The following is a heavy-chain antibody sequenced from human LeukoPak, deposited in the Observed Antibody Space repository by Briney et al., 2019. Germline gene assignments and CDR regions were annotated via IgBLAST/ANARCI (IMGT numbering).Heavy chain of an antibody. CDR3: ARGRTYYYGSGSPTRPYFDY. V-gene: IGHV4-34*01. J-gene: IGHJ4*02. CDR2: INHSGST. Sequence: SETLSLTCAVYGGSFSGYYWRWIRQPPGKGLEWIGEINHSGSTNYNPSLKSRVTISVDTSKNQFSLKLSSVTAADTAVYYCARGRTYYYGSGSPTRPYFDYWGQGTLVTVSS. D-gene: IGHD3-10*01. CDR1: GGSFSGYY.